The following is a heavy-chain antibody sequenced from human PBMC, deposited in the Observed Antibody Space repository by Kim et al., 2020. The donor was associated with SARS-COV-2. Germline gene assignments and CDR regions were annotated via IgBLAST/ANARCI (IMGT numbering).Heavy chain of an antibody. Sequence: SQTLSLTCAISGDSVSSNSAAWNWIRQSPSRGLEWLGRTYYRSKWYNDYAVSVKSRITINPDTSKNQFSLQLNSVTPEDTAVYYCARTPTPPRARYCSSTSCYVSYYYGMDVWGQGTTVTVSS. J-gene: IGHJ6*02. CDR3: ARTPTPPRARYCSSTSCYVSYYYGMDV. V-gene: IGHV6-1*01. D-gene: IGHD2-2*01. CDR1: GDSVSSNSAA. CDR2: TYYRSKWYN.